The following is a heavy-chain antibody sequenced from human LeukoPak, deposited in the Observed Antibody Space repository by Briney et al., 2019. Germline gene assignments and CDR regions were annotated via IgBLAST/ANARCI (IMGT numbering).Heavy chain of an antibody. Sequence: GGSLRLSCAASGFTFSSYWMHWVRQAPGKGLVWVSRINSDGSSTSYAVSVKGRFTISRDNAKNTLYLQMNSLRAEDTAVYYCARERIGCGGDCYSDYWGQGTLVTVSS. V-gene: IGHV3-74*01. CDR3: ARERIGCGGDCYSDY. J-gene: IGHJ4*02. D-gene: IGHD2-21*02. CDR2: INSDGSST. CDR1: GFTFSSYW.